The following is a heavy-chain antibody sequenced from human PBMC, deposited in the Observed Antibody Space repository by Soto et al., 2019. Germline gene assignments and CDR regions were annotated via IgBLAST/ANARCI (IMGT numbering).Heavy chain of an antibody. V-gene: IGHV1-18*01. CDR2: ISAYNGNT. CDR1: GYTFTSYG. CDR3: ARDRPPPRGVPAYNWFDP. Sequence: ASVKVSCKASGYTFTSYGSSWVRQAPGQGLEWMGWISAYNGNTNYAQKLQGRVTMTTDTSTSTAYMELRSLRSDDTAVYYCARDRPPPRGVPAYNWFDPWGQGTLVTVSS. D-gene: IGHD2-2*01. J-gene: IGHJ5*02.